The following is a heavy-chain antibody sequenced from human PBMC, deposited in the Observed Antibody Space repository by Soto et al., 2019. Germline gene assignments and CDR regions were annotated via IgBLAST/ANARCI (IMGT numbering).Heavy chain of an antibody. CDR2: ISGSGGST. CDR1: GFTFSSYA. J-gene: IGHJ4*02. CDR3: AKDLSGGPSNY. V-gene: IGHV3-23*01. Sequence: SLRLSCAASGFTFSSYAMSWVRQAPGKGLEWVPAISGSGGSTYYADSVKGRFTISRDNSKNTLYLQMNSLRAEDTAVYYCAKDLSGGPSNYWGQGTLVTVSS. D-gene: IGHD6-19*01.